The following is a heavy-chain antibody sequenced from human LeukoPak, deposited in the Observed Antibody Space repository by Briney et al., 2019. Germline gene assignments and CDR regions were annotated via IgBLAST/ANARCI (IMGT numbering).Heavy chain of an antibody. CDR1: GFTVSSNY. D-gene: IGHD4-17*01. CDR3: ARGNDYGDYYFDY. J-gene: IGHJ4*02. CDR2: IYSGGST. Sequence: GGSLRLSRAASGFTVSSNYMNWVRQAPGKGLEWVSVIYSGGSTYYADSVKGRFTISRDNSKNTLYLQMNSLRAEDTAVYYCARGNDYGDYYFDYWGQGTLVTVSS. V-gene: IGHV3-66*01.